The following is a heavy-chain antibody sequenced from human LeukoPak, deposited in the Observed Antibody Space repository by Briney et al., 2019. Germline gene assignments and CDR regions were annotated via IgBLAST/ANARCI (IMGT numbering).Heavy chain of an antibody. D-gene: IGHD3-9*01. CDR1: VGSISSYY. CDR3: AAVQGSYDASAGYYTPTFSDY. J-gene: IGHJ4*02. CDR2: IFYSGCT. V-gene: IGHV4-59*01. Sequence: PSETLSLTCAVSVGSISSYYWSWIRQPPGKGLEWIVYIFYSGCTNYNPSLQGRVTISLDTSRNRLSLHLTSVTAADPAVHYCAAVQGSYDASAGYYTPTFSDYWGEGILVSVSS.